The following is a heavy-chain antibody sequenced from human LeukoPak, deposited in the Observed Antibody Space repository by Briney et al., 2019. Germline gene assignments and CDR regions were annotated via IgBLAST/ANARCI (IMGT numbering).Heavy chain of an antibody. CDR1: GFTLSSYA. V-gene: IGHV3-23*01. CDR3: AKPLVAGGDY. J-gene: IGHJ4*02. Sequence: GGSLRLSCAASGFTLSSYAMRCVRQGPGKGLEWVSAISVSGNTYHADSVKGRFTISRDSSKNTLYLQMNSLRAEDTAVYYCAKPLVAGGDYWGQGTLVTVSS. D-gene: IGHD6-19*01. CDR2: ISVSGNT.